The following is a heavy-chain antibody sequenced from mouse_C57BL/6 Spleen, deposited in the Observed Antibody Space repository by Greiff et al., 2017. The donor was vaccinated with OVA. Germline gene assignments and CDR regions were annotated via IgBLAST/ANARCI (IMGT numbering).Heavy chain of an antibody. V-gene: IGHV1-69*01. CDR1: GYTFTSYW. J-gene: IGHJ4*01. CDR2: IDPSDSSP. Sequence: QVQLQQPGAELVMPGASVKLSCKASGYTFTSYWMHWVKQRPGQGLEWIGEIDPSDSSPNYNQKFKGKSTLTVDKSSSTAYMQLSSLTSEDSAVYDCAREGKYDRGAMDYWGQGTSVTVSS. CDR3: AREGKYDRGAMDY. D-gene: IGHD2-14*01.